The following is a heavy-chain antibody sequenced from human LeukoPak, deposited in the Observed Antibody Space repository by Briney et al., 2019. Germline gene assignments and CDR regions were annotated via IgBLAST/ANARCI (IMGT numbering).Heavy chain of an antibody. CDR3: GRIRIGASDI. Sequence: PSETLSLTCTVSGGSISSYYWSWIRQPPGKGLEWIGYIYYSGNTNYNPSLKSRVTISVDTSKNQVSLKVSSVTAADAAVYYCGRIRIGASDIWGQGTMVTVSS. CDR1: GGSISSYY. D-gene: IGHD3-16*01. V-gene: IGHV4-59*08. CDR2: IYYSGNT. J-gene: IGHJ3*02.